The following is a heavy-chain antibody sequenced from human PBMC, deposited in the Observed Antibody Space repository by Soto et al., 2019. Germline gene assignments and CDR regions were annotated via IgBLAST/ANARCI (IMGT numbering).Heavy chain of an antibody. D-gene: IGHD6-13*01. CDR2: INPSGGST. Sequence: GASVKVSCKASGYTFTSYYMHWVRQAPGQGLEWMGIINPSGGSTSYAQKFQGRVTMTRDTSTSTVYMELSSLRSEDTAVYYCARDSIAAAGTPPTYYYGMDVWGQGTTVTVSS. CDR1: GYTFTSYY. V-gene: IGHV1-46*01. CDR3: ARDSIAAAGTPPTYYYGMDV. J-gene: IGHJ6*02.